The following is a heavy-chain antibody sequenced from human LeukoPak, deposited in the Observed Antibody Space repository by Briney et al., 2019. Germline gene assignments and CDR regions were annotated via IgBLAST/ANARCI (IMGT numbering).Heavy chain of an antibody. CDR1: GYSFTSYW. V-gene: IGHV5-51*03. CDR2: IYPGYSDT. Sequence: GEALKISCKGSGYSFTSYWIGWVRQKAGKGLEWVGIIYPGYSDTRYSPAFQGQVTISADKSISTAYLQWSSLKASDTAMYYCARLGGKYSSPLWGQGTLVTVSS. D-gene: IGHD6-6*01. CDR3: ARLGGKYSSPL. J-gene: IGHJ4*02.